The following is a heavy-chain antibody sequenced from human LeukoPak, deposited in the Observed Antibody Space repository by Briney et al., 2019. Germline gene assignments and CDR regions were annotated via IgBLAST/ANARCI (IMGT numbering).Heavy chain of an antibody. CDR2: LYSGGSI. V-gene: IGHV3-53*01. CDR3: ARGENYFHH. J-gene: IGHJ1*01. CDR1: GITVSSNL. Sequence: PGGAQRLSNAASGITVSSNLMSWGRPAARKGVERVSVLYSGGSIYYTDSVKGRFTIYRDNSKNTLYLQMNRLGAEDTAMYYCARGENYFHHWGQGTLVTVSS.